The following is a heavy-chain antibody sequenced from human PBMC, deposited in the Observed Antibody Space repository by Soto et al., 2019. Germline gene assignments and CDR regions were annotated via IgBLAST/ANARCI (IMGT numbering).Heavy chain of an antibody. CDR1: GASISRYY. D-gene: IGHD2-21*02. CDR3: ARALWGYCGVDWYLLDV. Sequence: QVRLQESGPGLVKPSETLSLTCTVSGASISRYYWSWIRQSPGKGLEWIGYLYNTGSTIYNPSLKRRFTISVGLSKHRFTLKLNSVTAADTAVYYCARALWGYCGVDWYLLDVWGQGTTVTVAS. V-gene: IGHV4-59*01. J-gene: IGHJ6*02. CDR2: LYNTGST.